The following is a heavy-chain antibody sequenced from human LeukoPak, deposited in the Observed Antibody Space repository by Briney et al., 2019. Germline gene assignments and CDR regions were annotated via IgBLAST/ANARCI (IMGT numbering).Heavy chain of an antibody. CDR1: EFTFSSYG. CDR2: IRYDGSDK. J-gene: IGHJ6*03. CDR3: AKQYYCTSTNCASYYYYYMDV. D-gene: IGHD2-2*01. Sequence: GGSLRLSCAASEFTFSSYGMHWVRQAPGKGLEWVAFIRYDGSDKYYADSVKGRFTIFRDNSQNTLYLQMSSLRAEDTAVYYCAKQYYCTSTNCASYYYYYMDVWGKGTTVTVSS. V-gene: IGHV3-30*02.